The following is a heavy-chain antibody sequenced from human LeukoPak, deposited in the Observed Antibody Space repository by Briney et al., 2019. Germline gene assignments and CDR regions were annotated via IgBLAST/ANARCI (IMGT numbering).Heavy chain of an antibody. J-gene: IGHJ6*02. Sequence: PGGSLRLSCAASGFTFSSYSMNWVRQAPGKGLEWVSSISSSSSYIYYADSVKGRFTISRDNAKNSLYLQMSSLRAEDTAVYYCARGFNEAIPYSNLICGMDVWGQGTTVTVSS. D-gene: IGHD6-13*01. CDR3: ARGFNEAIPYSNLICGMDV. CDR2: ISSSSSYI. CDR1: GFTFSSYS. V-gene: IGHV3-21*01.